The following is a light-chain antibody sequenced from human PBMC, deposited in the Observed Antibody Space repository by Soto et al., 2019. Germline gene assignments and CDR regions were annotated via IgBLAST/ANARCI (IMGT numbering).Light chain of an antibody. CDR3: GVYHGSGSNFVYL. V-gene: IGLV9-49*01. J-gene: IGLJ2*01. CDR1: SGYSNYK. Sequence: QSVLTQPPSASASLGASVTLTCTLSSGYSNYKVDWYQQRPGKGPRFVMRVGTGGIVGSKGDGIPDRFSVLGSGLNRYLTIKHSQEVDESVYQCGVYHGSGSNFVYLFGGGTKLTVL. CDR2: VGTGGIVG.